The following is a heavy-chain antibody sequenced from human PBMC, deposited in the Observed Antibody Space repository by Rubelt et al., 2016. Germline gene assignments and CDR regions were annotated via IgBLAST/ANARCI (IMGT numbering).Heavy chain of an antibody. J-gene: IGHJ4*02. CDR2: ISSSSSSI. V-gene: IGHV3-48*02. CDR3: ARDQWNSGSNFYLDY. D-gene: IGHD3-22*01. Sequence: EWVSYISSSSSSIYYADSVKGRFTIFRDNAKKSLYLQMNSLRDEDTAVYYCARDQWNSGSNFYLDYWGQGTLVTVSS.